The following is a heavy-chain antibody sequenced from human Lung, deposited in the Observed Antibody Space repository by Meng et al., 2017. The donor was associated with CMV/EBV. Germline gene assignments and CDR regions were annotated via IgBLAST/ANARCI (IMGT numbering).Heavy chain of an antibody. V-gene: IGHV1-18*01. D-gene: IGHD6-6*01. Sequence: CKGSGYTFSNYGITWVRQAPGQGLEWMGWLSPYNRPHTYASRLQGRVTMTADTSTSTAHIELRSLRSDDTAVYYCARLDYSSSSCDFWGQGTLVTVSS. CDR3: ARLDYSSSSCDF. CDR2: LSPYNRPH. J-gene: IGHJ4*02. CDR1: GYTFSNYG.